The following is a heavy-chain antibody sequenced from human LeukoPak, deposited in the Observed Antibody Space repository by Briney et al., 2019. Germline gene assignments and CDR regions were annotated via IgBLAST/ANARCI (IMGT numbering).Heavy chain of an antibody. CDR1: GGSISSSSYY. V-gene: IGHV4-39*07. CDR2: IYYSGST. Sequence: SETLSLTCTASGGSISSSSYYWGWLRQPPGKGLEWIGSIYYSGSTYYNPSLKSRVTISVDTSKNQFSLKLSSVTAADTAVYYCARVGATTFLDYWGQGTLVTVSS. J-gene: IGHJ4*02. D-gene: IGHD1-26*01. CDR3: ARVGATTFLDY.